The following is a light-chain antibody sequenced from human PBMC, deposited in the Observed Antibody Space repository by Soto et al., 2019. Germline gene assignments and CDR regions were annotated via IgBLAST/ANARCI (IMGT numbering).Light chain of an antibody. CDR1: SSDVGLYNY. Sequence: QSALTQPRSVSGSPGQSVTISCTGTSSDVGLYNYVSWYQQQPGKAPKVMIYDVSERPSGVPDRFSGSKSGDTASLTISGLQAEDEADYYCCSYAGSPRYVFGTGTKLTVL. V-gene: IGLV2-11*01. CDR3: CSYAGSPRYV. J-gene: IGLJ1*01. CDR2: DVS.